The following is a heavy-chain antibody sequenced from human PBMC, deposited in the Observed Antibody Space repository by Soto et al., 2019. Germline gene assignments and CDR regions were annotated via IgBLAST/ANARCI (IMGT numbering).Heavy chain of an antibody. Sequence: PGGSLRLSCAASGFTFSSYGMHWVRQAPGKGLEWVAVIWYDGSNKYYADSVRGRFTISRDNSKNTLYLQMNSLRAEDTAVYYCARRWNDADYYYGMDVWGQGTTVTVSS. V-gene: IGHV3-33*01. CDR3: ARRWNDADYYYGMDV. D-gene: IGHD1-1*01. J-gene: IGHJ6*02. CDR1: GFTFSSYG. CDR2: IWYDGSNK.